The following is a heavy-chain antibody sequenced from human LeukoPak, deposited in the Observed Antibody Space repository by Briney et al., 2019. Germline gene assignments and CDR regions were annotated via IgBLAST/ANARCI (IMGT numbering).Heavy chain of an antibody. D-gene: IGHD2-2*01. CDR3: ARDEWYIVVVPAASAIDY. CDR1: GFTFSSYW. Sequence: GGSLRLSCAASGFTFSSYWMSWVRQAPGKGLEWVANIKQDGSEKYYVDSVKGRFTISRDNAKNSLYLQMNSLRAEDTAVYYCARDEWYIVVVPAASAIDYWGQGTLATVSS. V-gene: IGHV3-7*01. J-gene: IGHJ4*02. CDR2: IKQDGSEK.